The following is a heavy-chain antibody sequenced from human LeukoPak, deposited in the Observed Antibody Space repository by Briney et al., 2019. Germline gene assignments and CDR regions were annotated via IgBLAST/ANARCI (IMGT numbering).Heavy chain of an antibody. CDR2: IDWDDDK. Sequence: SGPTLVNPPQTLTLTCTFSGFSLRTSGMCVSWIRQPPGKALEWLARIDWDDDKYYSTSLKTRLTISKDTSKNQVVLTMTNMDPVDTATYYCAREKDTTVANWGQGTLVTVSS. CDR1: GFSLRTSGMC. J-gene: IGHJ4*02. CDR3: AREKDTTVAN. V-gene: IGHV2-70*11. D-gene: IGHD4-23*01.